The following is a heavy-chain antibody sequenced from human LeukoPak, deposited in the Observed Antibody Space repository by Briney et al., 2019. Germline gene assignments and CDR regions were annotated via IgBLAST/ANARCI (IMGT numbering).Heavy chain of an antibody. D-gene: IGHD5-18*01. V-gene: IGHV1-2*02. CDR2: INPNSGGT. Sequence: ASVKVSCKASGYTFTGYYMHWVRQAPGQGLEWMGWINPNSGGTNYAQKFQGRVTMTRDTSISTAYMELSRLRSDDTAVYYCARKRGYSSGGAFDIWGQGTMVTVSS. CDR1: GYTFTGYY. J-gene: IGHJ3*02. CDR3: ARKRGYSSGGAFDI.